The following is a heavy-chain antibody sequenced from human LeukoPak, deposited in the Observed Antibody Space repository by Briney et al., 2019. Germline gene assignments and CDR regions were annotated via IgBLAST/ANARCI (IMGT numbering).Heavy chain of an antibody. D-gene: IGHD3-9*01. V-gene: IGHV4-59*01. J-gene: IGHJ4*02. CDR1: GGSISSYY. CDR3: ASSLADMDPNVFDY. Sequence: PSETLSLTRTVSGGSISSYYWSWIRQPPGKGLEWIGYIYYSGSTNYNPSLKSRVTISVDTSKNQFSLKLSSVTAADTAVYYCASSLADMDPNVFDYWGQGTLVTVSS. CDR2: IYYSGST.